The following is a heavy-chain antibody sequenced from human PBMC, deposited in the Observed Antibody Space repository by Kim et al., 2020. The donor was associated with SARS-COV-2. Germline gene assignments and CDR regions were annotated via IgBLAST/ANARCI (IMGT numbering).Heavy chain of an antibody. J-gene: IGHJ4*02. Sequence: SETLSLTCTVSGGSISNYYWSWIRQPPGKGLEWIGYIYYSGNTNYNPSLKSRVTISVDTSKNQFSLKLSSVTAADTAVYYCAAVSIAAAGTNFDYWGQGTLVTVSS. CDR1: GGSISNYY. CDR3: AAVSIAAAGTNFDY. D-gene: IGHD6-13*01. CDR2: IYYSGNT. V-gene: IGHV4-59*01.